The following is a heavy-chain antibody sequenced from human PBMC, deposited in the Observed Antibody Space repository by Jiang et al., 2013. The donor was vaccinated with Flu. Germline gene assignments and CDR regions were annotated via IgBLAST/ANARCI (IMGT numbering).Heavy chain of an antibody. D-gene: IGHD3-10*02. CDR1: GYSFTSYW. CDR3: ARLNYGRGVLDY. Sequence: GAEVKKPGESLKISCKGSGYSFTSYWIGWVRQVPGKGLEWMGIIYPADSDTRYSPSFQGQVTILADKSTSTASLQWSSLKASDSAIYYCARLNYGRGVLDYWGRGTLVTVSS. J-gene: IGHJ4*02. CDR2: IYPADSDT. V-gene: IGHV5-51*03.